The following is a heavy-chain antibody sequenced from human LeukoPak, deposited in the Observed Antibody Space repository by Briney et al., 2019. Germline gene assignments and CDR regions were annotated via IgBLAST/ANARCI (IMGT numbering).Heavy chain of an antibody. V-gene: IGHV1-2*02. CDR3: VSLGATTIYYYGMDG. CDR1: GYTFTVYY. CDR2: INPNSGGT. Sequence: ASVKVSCKASGYTFTVYYLHWVRQAPGPGIEWMGWINPNSGGTNYAQKFQGRVTMTRDTSISTVYMELSRLSSDDTAVYYCVSLGATTIYYYGMDGWGQGATVTVS. J-gene: IGHJ6*02. D-gene: IGHD1-26*01.